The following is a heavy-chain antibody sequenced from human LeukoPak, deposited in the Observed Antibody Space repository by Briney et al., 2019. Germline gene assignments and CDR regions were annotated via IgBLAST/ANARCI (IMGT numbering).Heavy chain of an antibody. D-gene: IGHD3-22*01. CDR3: ARGWYYDSSGYYYDY. CDR2: IYYSGST. V-gene: IGHV4-59*12. J-gene: IGHJ4*02. CDR1: GGSISSYY. Sequence: PSETLSLTCTVSGGSISSYYWSWIRQPPGKGLEWIGYIYYSGSTKYNPSLKSRVTISVDTSKNQFSLKLSSVTAADTAVYYCARGWYYDSSGYYYDYWGQGTLVTVSS.